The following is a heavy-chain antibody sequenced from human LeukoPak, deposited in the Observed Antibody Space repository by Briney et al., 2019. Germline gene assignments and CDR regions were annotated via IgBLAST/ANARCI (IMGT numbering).Heavy chain of an antibody. CDR3: AKDTPDYYDSSGYFDY. CDR2: ISGSGGST. V-gene: IGHV3-23*01. Sequence: SGGSWSFSCAASGLTFRSYALGWFGQAPGKGLNWASAISGSGGSTYYADSVKGRFTISRDNSKNTLYLQMNSLRAEDTAVYYCAKDTPDYYDSSGYFDYWGQGTLVTVSS. J-gene: IGHJ4*02. D-gene: IGHD3-22*01. CDR1: GLTFRSYA.